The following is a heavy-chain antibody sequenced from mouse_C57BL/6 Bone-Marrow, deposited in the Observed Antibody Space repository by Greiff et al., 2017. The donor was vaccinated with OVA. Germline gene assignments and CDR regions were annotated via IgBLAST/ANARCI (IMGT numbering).Heavy chain of an antibody. V-gene: IGHV5-4*03. CDR1: GFTFSSYA. D-gene: IGHD3-2*02. Sequence: DVKLVESGGGLVKPGESLKLSCAASGFTFSSYAMSWVRQTPEKRLEWVATISDGGSYTYYPDYVKGRFTISRDNAKNNLYLQMSHLKSEDTAMYYCARGRLGAYWGQGTLVTVSA. CDR3: ARGRLGAY. CDR2: ISDGGSYT. J-gene: IGHJ3*01.